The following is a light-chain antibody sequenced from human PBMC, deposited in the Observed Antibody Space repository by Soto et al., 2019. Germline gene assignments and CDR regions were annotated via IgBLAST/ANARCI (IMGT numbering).Light chain of an antibody. Sequence: QSVLTQPASVSGSPGQSITISCIGTHNDIGGYNFVSWYQQHPGKAPELMIFEVSNRPSGVSNRFSGTKSGNTASLTISGLPPEDEAHYYCSSYTSTNTPIIFGGGTKLTVL. V-gene: IGLV2-14*01. CDR3: SSYTSTNTPII. CDR2: EVS. CDR1: HNDIGGYNF. J-gene: IGLJ2*01.